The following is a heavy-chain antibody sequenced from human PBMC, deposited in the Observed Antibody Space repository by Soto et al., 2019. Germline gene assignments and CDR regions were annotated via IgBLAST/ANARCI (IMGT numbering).Heavy chain of an antibody. CDR1: GDTFTRHA. V-gene: IGHV1-3*01. J-gene: IGHJ4*02. D-gene: IGHD3-3*01. CDR3: ASSGIWSGFYYFDY. CDR2: INAGNGNT. Sequence: SVKVSCKASGDTFTRHAMTSVRQAPGQRLEWMGWINAGNGNTKYSQKFQGRVTITRDTSASTAYMELSSLRSEETAVYYCASSGIWSGFYYFDYWGQGTLLTASS.